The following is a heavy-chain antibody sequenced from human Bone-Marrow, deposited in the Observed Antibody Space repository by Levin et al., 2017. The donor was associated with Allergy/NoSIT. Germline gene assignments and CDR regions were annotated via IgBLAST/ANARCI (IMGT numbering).Heavy chain of an antibody. J-gene: IGHJ3*01. CDR2: INPDGGGT. CDR1: GYTFIDYY. Sequence: GGSLRLSCKGTGYTFIDYYIHWIRQAPGQGLEWMGRINPDGGGTKVSQRFEGRISLTRDTSIRTVNMELSSLRSDDTAVYFCARDLVGVDAFDLWGQGTMVIVSS. V-gene: IGHV1-2*02. D-gene: IGHD1-26*01. CDR3: ARDLVGVDAFDL.